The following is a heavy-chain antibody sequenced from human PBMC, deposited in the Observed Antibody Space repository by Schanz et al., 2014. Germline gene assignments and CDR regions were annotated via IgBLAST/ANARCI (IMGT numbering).Heavy chain of an antibody. CDR1: GFTFSSYG. CDR3: AKQIHYDILTVTRN. V-gene: IGHV3-33*08. D-gene: IGHD3-9*01. CDR2: MSYDGSIK. J-gene: IGHJ4*02. Sequence: QLVGSGGGLIQPGGSLRLSCAASGFTFSSYGMHWVRQAPGKGLEWVAAMSYDGSIKYYGDSVKGRFTISRDNSKNTLYLQMNSLRAEDTAVYYCAKQIHYDILTVTRNWGQGTLVTVSS.